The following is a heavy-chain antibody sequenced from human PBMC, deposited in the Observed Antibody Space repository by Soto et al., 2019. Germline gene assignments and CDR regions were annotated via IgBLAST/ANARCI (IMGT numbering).Heavy chain of an antibody. CDR3: ARGTGNYYYYMDV. CDR2: IWYDGSDK. V-gene: IGHV3-33*01. Sequence: PGGSLRFSCAASEFTFSTYGMHWVRQAPGKGLEWVALIWYDGSDKYYADSVKGRFTISRDNSKNTLYLQMNSLRAEDTAVYYCARGTGNYYYYMDVWGKGTTVTVS. J-gene: IGHJ6*03. CDR1: EFTFSTYG.